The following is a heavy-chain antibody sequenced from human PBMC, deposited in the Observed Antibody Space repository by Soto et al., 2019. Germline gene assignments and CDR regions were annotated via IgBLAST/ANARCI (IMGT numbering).Heavy chain of an antibody. CDR2: ISGGGDRT. CDR1: GFTFINYA. D-gene: IGHD2-2*01. CDR3: ARKVLGSTSRPDWWYFDL. Sequence: EVQLLESGGGWVQPGGSLRLSGVGSGFTFINYAMNWVRQTPGKGLEWVSTISGGGDRTFDSDTVKGRFTISRDNSKNTVNLQMNSLRADDTAVYYCARKVLGSTSRPDWWYFDLWGRGTLVTVSS. V-gene: IGHV3-23*01. J-gene: IGHJ2*01.